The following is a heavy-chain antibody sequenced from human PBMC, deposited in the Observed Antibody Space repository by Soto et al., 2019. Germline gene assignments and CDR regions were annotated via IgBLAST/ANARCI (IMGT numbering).Heavy chain of an antibody. Sequence: PGGSLRLSCAASGFTFSNAWMNWVRQAPGKGLEWVGRIKSKTDGGTTDYAAPVKGRFTISRDDSKNTLYLQMNSLKTEDTAVYYCTTDPLRSYGDYERAELYGMDVWGQGTTVTVSS. D-gene: IGHD4-17*01. CDR3: TTDPLRSYGDYERAELYGMDV. CDR1: GFTFSNAW. J-gene: IGHJ6*02. V-gene: IGHV3-15*07. CDR2: IKSKTDGGTT.